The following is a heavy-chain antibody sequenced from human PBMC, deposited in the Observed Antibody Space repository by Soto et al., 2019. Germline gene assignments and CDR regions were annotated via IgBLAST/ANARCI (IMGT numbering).Heavy chain of an antibody. D-gene: IGHD2-15*01. J-gene: IGHJ2*01. V-gene: IGHV3-23*01. Sequence: EEQLLESGGGLIQPGGSLRLACAASGFTFSSYSMTWVRQAPGKGLEWVSSISFSDGGTYYADSVKGRLTIYRDNYKNTLFLQMNSLRVEDMAVYYCVKDDRILGRRYFDLWGRGTLVTVSS. CDR2: ISFSDGGT. CDR1: GFTFSSYS. CDR3: VKDDRILGRRYFDL.